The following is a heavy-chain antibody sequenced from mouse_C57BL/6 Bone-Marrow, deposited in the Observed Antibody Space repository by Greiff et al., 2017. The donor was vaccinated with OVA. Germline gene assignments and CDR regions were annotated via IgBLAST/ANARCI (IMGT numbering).Heavy chain of an antibody. J-gene: IGHJ3*01. D-gene: IGHD2-10*01. Sequence: VQLQESGAELARPGASVKLSCKASGYTFTSYGISWVKQRTGQGLEWIGEIYPRSGNTYYNEKFKGKATLTAEKSSSTAYMELRSLTSEDSAVYFCARWSYYAWFAYWGQGTLVTVSA. CDR2: IYPRSGNT. CDR1: GYTFTSYG. V-gene: IGHV1-81*01. CDR3: ARWSYYAWFAY.